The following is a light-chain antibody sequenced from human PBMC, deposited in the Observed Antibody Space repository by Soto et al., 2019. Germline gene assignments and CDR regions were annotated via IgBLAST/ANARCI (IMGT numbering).Light chain of an antibody. CDR3: MQSIQLPRT. CDR2: AVS. Sequence: DIVMTQSPDSLAVSLGERATFNCKSSQSVLYSSNNKNYLAWYLQKPGQPPQLLIYAVSNRFSGVPDRFSGSGSGTDFTLKISRVEAEDVGVYYCMQSIQLPRTFGQGTKVDIK. J-gene: IGKJ1*01. CDR1: QSVLYSSNNKNY. V-gene: IGKV2D-29*01.